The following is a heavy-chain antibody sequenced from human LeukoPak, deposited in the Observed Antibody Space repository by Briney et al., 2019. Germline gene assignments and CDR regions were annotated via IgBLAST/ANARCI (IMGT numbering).Heavy chain of an antibody. CDR1: GFTFSNYG. D-gene: IGHD3-3*01. J-gene: IGHJ4*02. CDR3: AKGAYYAD. CDR2: ITCSGGTT. V-gene: IGHV3-23*01. Sequence: GGSLRPSCAASGFTFSNYGMSWVRQAPGKGLEWVSVITCSGGTTYYADSVKGRFTISRDNSKNTLYLQMNSLRGEDTALYYCAKGAYYADWGQGTLVTVSS.